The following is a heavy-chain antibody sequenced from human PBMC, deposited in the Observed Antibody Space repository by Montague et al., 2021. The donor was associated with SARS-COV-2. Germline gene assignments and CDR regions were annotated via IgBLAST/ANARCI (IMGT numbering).Heavy chain of an antibody. CDR2: ISSSSSYI. V-gene: IGHV3-21*01. CDR3: ARERTVVIITGYYYYGVDV. J-gene: IGHJ6*02. CDR1: GFTVSSYS. D-gene: IGHD3-10*01. Sequence: SLRLSCAASGFTVSSYSMNWVRQAPGKGLEWVSSISSSSSYIYYAYSVXGRFTISRDNAKNSLYLQMNSLRAEDTAVYFCARERTVVIITGYYYYGVDVWGQGTTVTVSS.